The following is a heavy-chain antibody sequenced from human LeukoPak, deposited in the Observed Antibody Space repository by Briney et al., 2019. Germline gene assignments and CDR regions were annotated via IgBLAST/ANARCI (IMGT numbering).Heavy chain of an antibody. CDR1: GFTFSSYS. CDR2: ISSSSSTI. J-gene: IGHJ5*02. D-gene: IGHD3-9*01. Sequence: GGSLRLSCAASGFTFSSYSMNWVRQAPGKGLEWVSYISSSSSTIYYADSVKGRFTISRDNAKNSLYLQMNSLRAEDTAVYYCARDPNDALYDILSWGQGTLVTVSS. CDR3: ARDPNDALYDILS. V-gene: IGHV3-48*01.